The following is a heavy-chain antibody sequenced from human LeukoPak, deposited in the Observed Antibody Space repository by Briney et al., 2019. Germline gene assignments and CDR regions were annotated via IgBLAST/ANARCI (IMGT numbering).Heavy chain of an antibody. Sequence: GGSLRLSCAASGFTVSSKYMTWVRQAPGKGLEWVSSITSSSNYIYYADSVRGRFTISRDNAKNSLYLQMNSLRGEDTAVYYCARGGTSHPIDSWGQGTLVTVSS. CDR2: ITSSSNYI. CDR3: ARGGTSHPIDS. J-gene: IGHJ4*02. D-gene: IGHD2-2*01. V-gene: IGHV3-21*01. CDR1: GFTVSSKY.